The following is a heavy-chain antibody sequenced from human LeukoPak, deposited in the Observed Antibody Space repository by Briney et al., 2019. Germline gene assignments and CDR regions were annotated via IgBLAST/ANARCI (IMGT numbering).Heavy chain of an antibody. D-gene: IGHD1-1*01. Sequence: SETLSLTCTVSGGSNSSYNWSWIRQPPGQGLEWIGYIYYSGSTNYNPSLKSRVTISVDTSKKQFSLKLSSVTAADTAVYYCATGGTAPVYWGQGTLVTVSS. J-gene: IGHJ4*02. CDR1: GGSNSSYN. CDR3: ATGGTAPVY. CDR2: IYYSGST. V-gene: IGHV4-59*08.